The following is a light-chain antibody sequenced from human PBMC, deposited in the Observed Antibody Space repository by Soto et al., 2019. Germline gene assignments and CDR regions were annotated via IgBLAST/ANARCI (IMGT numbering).Light chain of an antibody. V-gene: IGLV1-44*01. J-gene: IGLJ2*01. CDR1: SSNIGSNP. Sequence: QSLLKQPPSASATPGQGVIISCSGGSSNIGSNPVNWYRQVPGTAPKLVIYSFSRRPSGVPDRISGSKSATSASLAISGLQSEDEADYYCSSYTSSSTEVFGGGTKLTVL. CDR2: SFS. CDR3: SSYTSSSTEV.